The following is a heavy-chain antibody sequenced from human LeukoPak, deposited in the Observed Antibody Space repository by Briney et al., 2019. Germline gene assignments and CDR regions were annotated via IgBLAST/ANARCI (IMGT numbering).Heavy chain of an antibody. CDR2: FYHSGGT. J-gene: IGHJ4*02. Sequence: PSETLSLTCNVSGASISSYYWSWIRQPPGEGLEWIGYFYHSGGTNYNPSLKSRATISTDTSKNEVSLKLRSVTAADTAVYYCARGASSSWYSLWKFWGQGTLVTVSS. CDR1: GASISSYY. CDR3: ARGASSSWYSLWKF. D-gene: IGHD6-13*01. V-gene: IGHV4-59*01.